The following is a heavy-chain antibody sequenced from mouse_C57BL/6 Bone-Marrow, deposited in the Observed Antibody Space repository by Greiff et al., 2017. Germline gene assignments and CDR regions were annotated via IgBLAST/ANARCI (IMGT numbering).Heavy chain of an antibody. CDR3: ARSYDYDDYTMDD. Sequence: QVQLQHPGAELVKPGASVKLSCKASGYTFTNYWMHWVKQRPGQGLEWIGMMHPNGGSPDYNEKFKSEATLSVDKSSRTAYMELSSLTSEDSAVYYCARSYDYDDYTMDDWGQGTSVTVSS. D-gene: IGHD2-4*01. J-gene: IGHJ4*01. V-gene: IGHV1-64*01. CDR1: GYTFTNYW. CDR2: MHPNGGSP.